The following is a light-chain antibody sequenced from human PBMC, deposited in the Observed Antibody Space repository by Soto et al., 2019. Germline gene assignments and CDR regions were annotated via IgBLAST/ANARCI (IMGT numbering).Light chain of an antibody. CDR2: GNN. V-gene: IGLV1-40*01. CDR3: QSYDGSLATSI. CDR1: SSNLGAGYD. Sequence: QPVLTQPPSVSGTPGQRVSISCTGTSSNLGAGYDVHWYQQLPGAAPRLLIFGNNVRPSGVPVRFSGSKSGTSASLAITGLQAEDEAIYHCQSYDGSLATSIFGAGTKVTVL. J-gene: IGLJ2*01.